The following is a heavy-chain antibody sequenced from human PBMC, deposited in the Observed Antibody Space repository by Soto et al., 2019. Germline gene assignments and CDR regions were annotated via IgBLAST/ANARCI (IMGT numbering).Heavy chain of an antibody. V-gene: IGHV3-15*04. CDR2: IGSETDGGTI. D-gene: IGHD5-12*01. CDR1: GFTFSHAR. Sequence: EVQLVESGGGLVKPGESLRLSCAASGFTFSHARMNWLRQAPGKGLDWVGHIGSETDGGTIVYPAPVKARFITSRETSRHMFYLQMNDLKTEDRAVYYWTSAQPRGSGCWVQGTQVRVSS. J-gene: IGHJ1*01. CDR3: TSAQPRGSGC.